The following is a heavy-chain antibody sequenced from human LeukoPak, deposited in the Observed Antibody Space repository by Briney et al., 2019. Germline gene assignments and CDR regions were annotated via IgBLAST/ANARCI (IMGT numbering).Heavy chain of an antibody. J-gene: IGHJ1*01. CDR1: GYTFTSYA. Sequence: ASVKVSCKASGYTFTSYAISWVRQAPGQGLEWMGRIIPILGIANYAQKFQGRVTITADKSTSTAYMELSSLRSEDTAVYYCARGDVVVVAAGGMYFQHWGQGTLVTVSS. CDR3: ARGDVVVVAAGGMYFQH. CDR2: IIPILGIA. D-gene: IGHD2-15*01. V-gene: IGHV1-69*04.